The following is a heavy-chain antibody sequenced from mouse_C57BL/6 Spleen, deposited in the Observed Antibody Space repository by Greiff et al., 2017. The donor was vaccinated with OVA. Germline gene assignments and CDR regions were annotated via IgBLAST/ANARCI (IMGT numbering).Heavy chain of an antibody. CDR2: IYPRDGST. CDR3: SRFKTFYYDGSSYGYFDY. Sequence: QVQLKQSDAELVKPGASVKISCKVSGYTFTDHTIHWMKQRPEQGLEWIGYIYPRDGSTKYNEKFKGKATLTADKSSSTAYMQLNSLTSEDAAVYFCSRFKTFYYDGSSYGYFDYWGQGTTLTVSS. J-gene: IGHJ2*01. V-gene: IGHV1-78*01. D-gene: IGHD1-1*01. CDR1: GYTFTDHT.